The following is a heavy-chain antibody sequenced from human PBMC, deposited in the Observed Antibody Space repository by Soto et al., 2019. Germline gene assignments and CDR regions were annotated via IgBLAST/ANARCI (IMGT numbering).Heavy chain of an antibody. CDR2: IYSGGMN. D-gene: IGHD2-15*01. CDR1: GGSISSFY. Sequence: SETLSLTCTVSGGSISSFYCSWIRQPAWKGLEWIGRIYSGGMNNYNPSLKSRVTMSVDTSKNQFSLRLSSVTAADTAMYYCARGTRRWDYWGQGTLVTVCS. CDR3: ARGTRRWDY. V-gene: IGHV4-4*07. J-gene: IGHJ4*02.